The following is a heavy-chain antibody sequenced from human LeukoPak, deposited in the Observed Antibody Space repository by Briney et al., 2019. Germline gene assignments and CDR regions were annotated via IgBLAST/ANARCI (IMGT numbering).Heavy chain of an antibody. CDR3: AGRAFYDSSGLDF. V-gene: IGHV4-59*08. Sequence: SETLPLTCSVSGGSIRNYYWTWIRQPPGKGLEWIGHVSNSGNTKYNPSLKSRVTISIDTSKKHFSLNLSSVSAADTAVYYCAGRAFYDSSGLDFWGQGILVTVSS. D-gene: IGHD3-22*01. J-gene: IGHJ4*02. CDR1: GGSIRNYY. CDR2: VSNSGNT.